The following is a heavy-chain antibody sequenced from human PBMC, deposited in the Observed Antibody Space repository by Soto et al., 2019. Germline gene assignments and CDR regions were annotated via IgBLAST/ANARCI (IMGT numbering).Heavy chain of an antibody. V-gene: IGHV1-46*01. D-gene: IGHD3-22*01. J-gene: IGHJ3*02. CDR1: GYTFTSYY. Sequence: QVQLVQSGAEVKKPGASVKVSCKASGYTFTSYYMHWVRQAPGQGLEWMGIINPSGGSTSYAQKFQGRVTMTRDTSTSTVYMELSSLRSEDTAVYYCARGTDYYDSSGPPATAFDIWGQGTMVTVSS. CDR3: ARGTDYYDSSGPPATAFDI. CDR2: INPSGGST.